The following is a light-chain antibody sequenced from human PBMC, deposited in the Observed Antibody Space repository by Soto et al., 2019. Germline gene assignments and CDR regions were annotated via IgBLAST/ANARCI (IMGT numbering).Light chain of an antibody. CDR2: DAS. Sequence: ETVLTQSPATLSLSPGERATLSCRASQSVHTYLAWYQQKAGQAPRLLIYDASNRATGIPARFSGSGSGTDFTLTISSLETEDCAVYYCQQRSNWPPYTFCQGTKLEIK. CDR3: QQRSNWPPYT. J-gene: IGKJ2*01. CDR1: QSVHTY. V-gene: IGKV3-11*01.